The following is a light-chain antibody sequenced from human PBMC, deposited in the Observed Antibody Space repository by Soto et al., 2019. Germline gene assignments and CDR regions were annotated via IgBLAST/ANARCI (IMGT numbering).Light chain of an antibody. CDR3: QQYDNWPWT. V-gene: IGKV3-15*01. CDR1: QSVSSD. Sequence: EIVMTQSPATLSVSPGERATLSCRASQSVSSDLAWYQQKPGQAPRLLIYGPSTRATGLPARFSGSGSGTDFTLTISSLQSEDFAVYYCQQYDNWPWTFGQGTKVDIK. CDR2: GPS. J-gene: IGKJ1*01.